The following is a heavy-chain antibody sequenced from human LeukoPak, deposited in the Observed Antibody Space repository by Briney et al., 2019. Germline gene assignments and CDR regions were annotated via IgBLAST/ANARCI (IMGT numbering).Heavy chain of an antibody. CDR3: AACRSGGYYYYGMDV. V-gene: IGHV4-59*01. Sequence: NPSETLSLTCSVSGAPISSYYWSWIRQPPGKGLEWIGYIYYSGSTNYNPSLKSRVTMSVDTSKNQFSLKLSSVTAADTAVYFCAACRSGGYYYYGMDVWGQGTTVTVSS. CDR1: GAPISSYY. CDR2: IYYSGST. D-gene: IGHD1-26*01. J-gene: IGHJ6*02.